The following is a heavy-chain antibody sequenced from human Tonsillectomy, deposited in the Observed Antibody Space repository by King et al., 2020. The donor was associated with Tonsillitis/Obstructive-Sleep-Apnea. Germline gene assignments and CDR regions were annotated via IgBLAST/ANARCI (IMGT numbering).Heavy chain of an antibody. Sequence: QLVQSGGGVVQPGRSLRLSCAASGFTFSSYGMHWVRQAPGKGLEWVAVIWYDGSNKYYADSVKGRFDISRDNSKNSLYLQMNSQSAEDTAVYLCAKNSGFYYIDAFDIWGQGTMVTVSS. J-gene: IGHJ3*02. CDR3: AKNSGFYYIDAFDI. CDR1: GFTFSSYG. CDR2: IWYDGSNK. D-gene: IGHD3-22*01. V-gene: IGHV3-33*06.